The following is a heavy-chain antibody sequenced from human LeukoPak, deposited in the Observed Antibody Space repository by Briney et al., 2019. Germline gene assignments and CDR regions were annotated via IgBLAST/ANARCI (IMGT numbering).Heavy chain of an antibody. V-gene: IGHV4-38-2*01. CDR3: ASVFWSGYPY. D-gene: IGHD3-3*01. J-gene: IGHJ4*02. CDR2: IYHSGST. Sequence: SETLSLTCAVSGYSISSGYYWGWIRQPPGKGLEWIGSIYHSGSTYYNPSLKSRVTISVDTSKNQFSLKLSSVTAADTAVYYCASVFWSGYPYWGQGTLVTVSS. CDR1: GYSISSGYY.